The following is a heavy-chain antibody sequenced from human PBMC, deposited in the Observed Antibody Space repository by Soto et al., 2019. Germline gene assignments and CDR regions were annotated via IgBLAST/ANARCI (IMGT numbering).Heavy chain of an antibody. CDR2: ISAYNGNT. CDR1: GYTFTSYG. J-gene: IGHJ6*02. D-gene: IGHD2-2*01. CDR3: ARDHPGVPAAPNGMDV. Sequence: ASVKVSCKASGYTFTSYGISWVRQAPGQGLEWMGWISAYNGNTNYAQKLQGRVTMTTDTSTSTAYMELRSLRSDDTAVYYCARDHPGVPAAPNGMDVWGPGPTLTVSS. V-gene: IGHV1-18*04.